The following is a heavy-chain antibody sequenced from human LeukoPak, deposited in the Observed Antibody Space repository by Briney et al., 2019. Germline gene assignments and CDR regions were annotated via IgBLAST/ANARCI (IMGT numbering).Heavy chain of an antibody. D-gene: IGHD6-13*01. CDR3: ARAYSSSWYFNWFDP. Sequence: PSETLSLTCTVSGYSISSGYFWGWIRQPPGKGLEWIGTIYNSGSTYYNASLESRVTISVDTSKNQFSLKLSSVTAADTAVYYCARAYSSSWYFNWFDPWGQGTLVTVSS. CDR1: GYSISSGYF. CDR2: IYNSGST. V-gene: IGHV4-38-2*02. J-gene: IGHJ5*02.